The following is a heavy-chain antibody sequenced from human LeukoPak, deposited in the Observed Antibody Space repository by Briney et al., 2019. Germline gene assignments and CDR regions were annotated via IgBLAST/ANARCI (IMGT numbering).Heavy chain of an antibody. CDR3: AKGYCSSTSCYGPPLLDY. J-gene: IGHJ4*02. Sequence: SGGSLRLSCAASGFTVSSNYMSWVRQAPGKGLEWVSVIYSGGSTYYADSVKGRFTISRDNSKNTLYLQMNSLRAEDTAVYYCAKGYCSSTSCYGPPLLDYWGQGTLVTVSS. D-gene: IGHD2-2*01. CDR1: GFTVSSNY. CDR2: IYSGGST. V-gene: IGHV3-66*01.